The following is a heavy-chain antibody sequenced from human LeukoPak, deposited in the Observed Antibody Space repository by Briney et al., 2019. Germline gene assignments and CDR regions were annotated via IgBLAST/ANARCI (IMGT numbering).Heavy chain of an antibody. CDR1: GFTFSNAW. J-gene: IGHJ4*02. CDR3: TTYYGH. D-gene: IGHD3-10*01. Sequence: GGSLRLSCAASGFTFSNAWMSWVRQAPGKGLEWVSRIKSKTDGGTTDYAAPVKGRFTISRDDSKNTLYLQMNSLKTEDTAVYYCTTYYGHWGQGTLVTVSS. CDR2: IKSKTDGGTT. V-gene: IGHV3-15*01.